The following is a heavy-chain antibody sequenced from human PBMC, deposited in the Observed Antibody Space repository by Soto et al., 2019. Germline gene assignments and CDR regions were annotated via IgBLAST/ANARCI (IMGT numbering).Heavy chain of an antibody. D-gene: IGHD6-19*01. J-gene: IGHJ1*01. Sequence: QLQLQESGPGLVKPSETLSLTCTVSGGSISSSSYYWGWICQPPGKGLEWIGSIYYSGSTYYNPSLKSRVTISVDTSKNQFSLKLSSVTAADTAVYYCARHGAAVAGRKYFQHWGQGTLVTVSS. CDR3: ARHGAAVAGRKYFQH. CDR1: GGSISSSSYY. CDR2: IYYSGST. V-gene: IGHV4-39*01.